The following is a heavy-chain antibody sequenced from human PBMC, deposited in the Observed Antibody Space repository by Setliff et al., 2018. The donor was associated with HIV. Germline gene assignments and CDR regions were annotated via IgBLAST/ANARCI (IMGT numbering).Heavy chain of an antibody. CDR3: ARAYYSYYMDV. CDR2: IYYSGST. J-gene: IGHJ6*03. Sequence: SETLSLTCAVYGGSFSGYYWSWIRQPPGKGLEWIGYIYYSGSTNYNPSLKSRVTISLDTSKNQFSLKLSSVTAADTAVYYCARAYYSYYMDVWGKGTTVTVSS. V-gene: IGHV4-59*08. CDR1: GGSFSGYY.